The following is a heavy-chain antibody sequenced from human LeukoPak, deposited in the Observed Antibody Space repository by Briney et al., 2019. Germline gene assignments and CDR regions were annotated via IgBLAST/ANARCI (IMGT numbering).Heavy chain of an antibody. V-gene: IGHV4-34*01. CDR1: GGSFSGYY. CDR2: INHSGST. CDR3: ARVVDTYYDFWSGFNWFDP. Sequence: PSETLSLTCAVYGGSFSGYYRSWIRQPPGKGLEWIGEINHSGSTNYNASLKSRVTISVDTSKNQFSLKLSSVTAADTAVYYCARVVDTYYDFWSGFNWFDPWGQGTLVTVSS. J-gene: IGHJ5*02. D-gene: IGHD3-3*01.